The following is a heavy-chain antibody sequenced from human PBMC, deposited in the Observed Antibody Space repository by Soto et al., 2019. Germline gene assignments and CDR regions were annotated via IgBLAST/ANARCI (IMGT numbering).Heavy chain of an antibody. CDR2: KYYRSKWYN. J-gene: IGHJ3*01. D-gene: IGHD7-27*01. CDR1: GDSVSNNSAA. Sequence: QSQTLSLTCAISGDSVSNNSAAWNWIRQSPSRDLEWLGRKYYRSKWYNDYAGSVKSRITINTDTSKNQFSLQLNSVTPEDTAVYYCARGVWGSDAFDLWGQGTIVTVSS. V-gene: IGHV6-1*01. CDR3: ARGVWGSDAFDL.